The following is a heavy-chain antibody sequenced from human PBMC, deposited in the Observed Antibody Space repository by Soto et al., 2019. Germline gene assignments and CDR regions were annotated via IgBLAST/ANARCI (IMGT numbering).Heavy chain of an antibody. Sequence: QVRLVESGEGVAKLGRPRRLSFEASGFPFSSYGMHWVRQAPGKGLEWVAVIWYDESHRYFADSVKGRFTISRDSSKKTLYLQMSSLRAEDTAVYYCARDSSGGDAYPDYWGQGTQVTVSS. D-gene: IGHD2-15*01. CDR1: GFPFSSYG. V-gene: IGHV3-33*08. CDR2: IWYDESHR. J-gene: IGHJ4*02. CDR3: ARDSSGGDAYPDY.